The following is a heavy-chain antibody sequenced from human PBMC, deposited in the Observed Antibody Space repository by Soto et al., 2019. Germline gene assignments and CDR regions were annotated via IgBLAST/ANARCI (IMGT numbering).Heavy chain of an antibody. Sequence: QVQLVQSGAEVKKPGASVKVSCTFTSYDINWVRQAPGQGLEWMAWMNPNSGDTRYAQKLQGRVTMTRNTSSFTACMELSSLRSEDTAVYYCARGPGSSDWRFSYYYMDVWGQGTTVTVSS. CDR1: FTSYD. D-gene: IGHD6-19*01. J-gene: IGHJ6*02. V-gene: IGHV1-8*01. CDR2: MNPNSGDT. CDR3: ARGPGSSDWRFSYYYMDV.